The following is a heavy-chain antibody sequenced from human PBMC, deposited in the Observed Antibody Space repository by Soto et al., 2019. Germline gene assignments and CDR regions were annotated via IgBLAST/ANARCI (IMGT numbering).Heavy chain of an antibody. D-gene: IGHD3-10*01. Sequence: VQLVESGGGLVQPGRSLRLSCAASGFTFDDYAMHWVRQAPGKGLEWVSGISWNSGSIGYADSVKGRFTISRDNAKNSLYLQMNSLRAEDTALYYCAKEGTYYGSGSYYKPTAPFDYWGQGTLVTVSS. CDR1: GFTFDDYA. V-gene: IGHV3-9*01. CDR2: ISWNSGSI. CDR3: AKEGTYYGSGSYYKPTAPFDY. J-gene: IGHJ4*02.